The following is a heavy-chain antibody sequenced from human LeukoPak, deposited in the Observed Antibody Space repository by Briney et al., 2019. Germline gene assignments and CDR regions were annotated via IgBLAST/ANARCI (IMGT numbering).Heavy chain of an antibody. V-gene: IGHV5-51*01. D-gene: IGHD6-13*01. CDR1: GYTFTTYW. CDR3: AMCSSSWSRWNAFDI. CDR2: IYPGDSDA. Sequence: GESLKISCQGSGYTFTTYWIAWVRQMPGKGLVWTGSIYPGDSDARYSPSFQGQVTISADTSINTAHLQWSSLKASDTAMYYCAMCSSSWSRWNAFDIWGQGTMVTGSS. J-gene: IGHJ3*02.